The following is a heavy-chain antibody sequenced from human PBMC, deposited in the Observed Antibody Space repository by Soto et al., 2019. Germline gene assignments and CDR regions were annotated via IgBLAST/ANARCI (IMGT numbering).Heavy chain of an antibody. J-gene: IGHJ4*02. CDR3: ARGPFGYSSH. D-gene: IGHD6-19*01. V-gene: IGHV4-34*01. CDR2: INHSGST. CDR1: GGSFSGYY. Sequence: SETLSLTCAVYGGSFSGYYWSWIRQPPGKGLEWIGEINHSGSTNYNPSLKSRVTISVDTSKNQFSLKLSSVTAADTAVYYCARGPFGYSSHWGQGTLVTVS.